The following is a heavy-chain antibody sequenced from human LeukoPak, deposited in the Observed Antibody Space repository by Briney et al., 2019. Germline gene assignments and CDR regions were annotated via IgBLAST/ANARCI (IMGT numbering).Heavy chain of an antibody. Sequence: GGSLRLSCAASGFTFSSYWVHWVRQVPGKGLEWVSAIGTAGDTYYPGSVKGRFTISRENAKNSLYLQMNSLRAGDTAVYYCARSITFGGVIVHLDAFDIWGQGTMVTVSS. J-gene: IGHJ3*02. CDR1: GFTFSSYW. CDR3: ARSITFGGVIVHLDAFDI. CDR2: IGTAGDT. V-gene: IGHV3-13*01. D-gene: IGHD3-16*02.